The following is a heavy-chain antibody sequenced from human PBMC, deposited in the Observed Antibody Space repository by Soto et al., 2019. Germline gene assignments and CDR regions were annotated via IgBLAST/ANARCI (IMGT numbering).Heavy chain of an antibody. D-gene: IGHD6-13*01. V-gene: IGHV3-11*01. J-gene: IGHJ5*02. CDR3: ARTALYSSSWSPDWLDP. CDR1: GLTCRSHD. CDR2: IGSSNGPI. Sequence: PVRFHRLSNAAFGLTCRSHDMRWVRQEQRKGLEWISYIGSSNGPIYHADSVKGRFTISKDTSKNQVVLTMTNMDPVDTATYFFARTALYSSSWSPDWLDPWRQGTLDTVSS.